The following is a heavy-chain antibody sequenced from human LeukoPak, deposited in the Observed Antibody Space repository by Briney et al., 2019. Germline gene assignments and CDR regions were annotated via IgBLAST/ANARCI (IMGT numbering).Heavy chain of an antibody. V-gene: IGHV3-33*06. CDR1: GFTFRSYG. D-gene: IGHD2-2*02. CDR2: IWYDESIE. CDR3: AKDQYCSTTSCYTGESWFDP. Sequence: GGSLRLSCATSGFTFRSYGMHWVRQAPGKGLEWVAVIWYDESIEYYSASVKGRFTFSRDNFKDTLYLQMHSLRAEDTAVYYCAKDQYCSTTSCYTGESWFDPWGQGTLVTVSS. J-gene: IGHJ5*02.